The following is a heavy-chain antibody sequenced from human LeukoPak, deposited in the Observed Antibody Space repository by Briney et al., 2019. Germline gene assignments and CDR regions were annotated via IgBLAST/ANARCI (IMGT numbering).Heavy chain of an antibody. J-gene: IGHJ6*02. D-gene: IGHD4-17*01. CDR2: MCGSGGNT. CDR1: GFSFSNYA. Sequence: GGSLRLSCAASGFSFSNYAMNWIRQAPGKGLEWVSAMCGSGGNTYYAVSVRGRFTISRDNSKNTLYLQMNSLRAEDTAVYYCAKVGYGTTVITAFYYYGMDVWGQGTTVTVSS. V-gene: IGHV3-23*01. CDR3: AKVGYGTTVITAFYYYGMDV.